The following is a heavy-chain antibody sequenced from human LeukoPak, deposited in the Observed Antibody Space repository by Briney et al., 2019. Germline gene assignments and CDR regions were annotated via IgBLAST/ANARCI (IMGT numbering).Heavy chain of an antibody. D-gene: IGHD1-1*01. CDR2: IYYSGST. Sequence: SETLSFTCTVSGGSISSYYWSWIRQPPGKGLEWIGYIYYSGSTNYNPSLKSRVTISVDTSKNQFSLKLSSVTAADTAVYYCARTMETAFDIWGQGTMVTVSS. CDR3: ARTMETAFDI. CDR1: GGSISSYY. J-gene: IGHJ3*02. V-gene: IGHV4-59*08.